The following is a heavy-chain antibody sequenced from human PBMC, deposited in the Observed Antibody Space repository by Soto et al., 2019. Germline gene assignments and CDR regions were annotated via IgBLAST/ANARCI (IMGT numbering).Heavy chain of an antibody. Sequence: QITLKESGPTLVKPTQTLTLTCTFSGFSLSTSGVGVGWIRQPPGKALEWLALIYWNDDKRYSPSLKSRLTITKDASKNQVVPTLANMDPVDTATYYCAHRRMYFLGGTSGFVYWVQETLLTVSS. CDR1: GFSLSTSGVG. J-gene: IGHJ4*02. CDR2: IYWNDDK. D-gene: IGHD1-1*01. CDR3: AHRRMYFLGGTSGFVY. V-gene: IGHV2-5*01.